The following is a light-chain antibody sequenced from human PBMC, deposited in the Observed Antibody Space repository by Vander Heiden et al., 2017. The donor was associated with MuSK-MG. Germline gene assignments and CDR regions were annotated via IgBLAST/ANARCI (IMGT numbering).Light chain of an antibody. CDR1: QSVSSY. CDR2: DAS. CDR3: HQRSNWPGT. J-gene: IGKJ3*01. Sequence: EIVLTQSPATLSLSPGARATLSCRASQSVSSYLAWYQQKPGQAPRLLIYDASNRATGIPARFSGSGSGTDFTLTISSLEPEDFAVYYCHQRSNWPGTFGPGTKVDIK. V-gene: IGKV3-11*01.